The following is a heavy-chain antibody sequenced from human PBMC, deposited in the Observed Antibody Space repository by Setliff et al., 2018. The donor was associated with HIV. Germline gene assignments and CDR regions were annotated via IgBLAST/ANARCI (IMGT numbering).Heavy chain of an antibody. J-gene: IGHJ5*02. V-gene: IGHV4-38-2*01. CDR3: ARVFRPSSSWYYNYFDP. Sequence: SETLSLTCDVSGFSISSRYYWGWIRQPPGKGLEWIGAIYYIGRSTDYNASLKSRVTISVDTSKNQFSLKLTSVTAADTAVYHCARVFRPSSSWYYNYFDPWGQGTLVTVSS. CDR2: IYYIGRST. CDR1: GFSISSRYY. D-gene: IGHD6-13*01.